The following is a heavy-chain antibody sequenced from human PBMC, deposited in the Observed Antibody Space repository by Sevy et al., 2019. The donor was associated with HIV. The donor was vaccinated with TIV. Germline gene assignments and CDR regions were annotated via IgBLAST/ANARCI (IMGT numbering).Heavy chain of an antibody. Sequence: LLPAGGSLRLSCAASGFTFSSYAMNWVRQAPGKGLEWVSSIFGEGDITYYADSVKGLFTISRNKSKNTLYLQMHSLRAEDTAVYYCAGGRYDSSGSLDAFDIWGQGTMVTVSS. CDR2: IFGEGDIT. CDR3: AGGRYDSSGSLDAFDI. CDR1: GFTFSSYA. J-gene: IGHJ3*02. D-gene: IGHD3-22*01. V-gene: IGHV3-23*01.